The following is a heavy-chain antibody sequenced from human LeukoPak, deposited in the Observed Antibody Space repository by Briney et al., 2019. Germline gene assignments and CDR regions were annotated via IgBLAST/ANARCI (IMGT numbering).Heavy chain of an antibody. CDR1: GYTFTSYG. CDR3: AREIRITMIVVPRRDYYYMDV. D-gene: IGHD3-22*01. CDR2: ISAYNGNT. J-gene: IGHJ6*03. V-gene: IGHV1-18*01. Sequence: ASVKVSCKASGYTFTSYGISWVRQAPGQGLEWMGWISAYNGNTNYAQKLQGRVTMTTDTSTSTAYMELRSLRSDDTAVYYCAREIRITMIVVPRRDYYYMDVWGKGTTVTVSS.